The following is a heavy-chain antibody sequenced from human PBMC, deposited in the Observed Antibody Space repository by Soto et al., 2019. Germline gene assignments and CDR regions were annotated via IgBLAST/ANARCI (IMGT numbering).Heavy chain of an antibody. CDR3: AHFTNYYDSSGYYLYYFDY. CDR2: IFWDXXX. D-gene: IGHD3-22*01. CDR1: GFSLRTXGXG. J-gene: IGHJ4*02. Sequence: SGPTLXNRXXTLXLTCTFSGFSLRTXGXGXXXXXXXXXXXXEWLALIFWDXXXXXXXXLKSRLTVTKDTSKNQVFLTMTNMDPVDTATYYCAHFTNYYDSSGYYLYYFDYWGQGTLVTVAS. V-gene: IGHV2-5*02.